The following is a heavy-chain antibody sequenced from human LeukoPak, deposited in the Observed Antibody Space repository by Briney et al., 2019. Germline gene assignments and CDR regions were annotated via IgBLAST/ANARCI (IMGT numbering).Heavy chain of an antibody. CDR3: ARLQYYFDY. CDR2: IYYSGST. D-gene: IGHD4-11*01. J-gene: IGHJ4*02. Sequence: SETLSLICTVSGGSISSYYWSWIRQPPGKGLEWIGYIYYSGSTNYNPSLKSRVTISVDTSKNQFSLKLSSVTAAYTAVYYCARLQYYFDYWGQGTLVTVSS. CDR1: GGSISSYY. V-gene: IGHV4-59*08.